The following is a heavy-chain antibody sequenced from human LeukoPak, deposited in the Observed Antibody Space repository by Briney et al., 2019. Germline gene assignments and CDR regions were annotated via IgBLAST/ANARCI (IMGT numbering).Heavy chain of an antibody. CDR3: AKDGASSSWDFDY. CDR2: IKEDGSEK. J-gene: IGHJ4*02. V-gene: IGHV3-7*01. D-gene: IGHD6-13*01. Sequence: GGSLRLSCSASGFTFSTYWMSWVRQAPGKGLEWVANIKEDGSEKNYADSVKGRFTISRDNAKDSLYLQMNSLRAEDTAVYYCAKDGASSSWDFDYWGQGTLVTVSS. CDR1: GFTFSTYW.